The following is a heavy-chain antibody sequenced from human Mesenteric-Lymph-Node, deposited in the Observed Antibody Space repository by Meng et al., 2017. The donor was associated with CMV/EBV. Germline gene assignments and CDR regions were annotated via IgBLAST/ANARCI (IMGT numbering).Heavy chain of an antibody. J-gene: IGHJ4*02. CDR1: GFNLVSNA. Sequence: SCKPSGFNLVSNAMNWVRQTPGQGLEWMGWVNVKTGDPTYAQDFTGRFVFSFDTSVSTTYLQISSLKTEDTAVYYCASGWGTGPLDYWGQGTLVTVSS. V-gene: IGHV7-4-1*02. CDR3: ASGWGTGPLDY. D-gene: IGHD3-16*01. CDR2: VNVKTGDP.